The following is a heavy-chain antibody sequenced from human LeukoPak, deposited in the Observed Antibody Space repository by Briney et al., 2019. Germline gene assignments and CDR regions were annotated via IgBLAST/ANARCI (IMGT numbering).Heavy chain of an antibody. CDR2: INHSGGT. V-gene: IGHV4-34*01. CDR1: GGSFSGYY. J-gene: IGHJ4*02. D-gene: IGHD3-10*01. Sequence: SETLSLTCAVYGGSFSGYYWSWIRQPPGKGLEWIGEINHSGGTNYNPSLKSRVTISVDTSKNQFSLKLSSVTAADTAVYYCARGRTTRNYYGSGSYSYFDYWGQGTLVTVSS. CDR3: ARGRTTRNYYGSGSYSYFDY.